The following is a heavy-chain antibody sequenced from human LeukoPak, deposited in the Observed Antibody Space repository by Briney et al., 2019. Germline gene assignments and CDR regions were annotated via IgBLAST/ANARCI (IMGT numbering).Heavy chain of an antibody. Sequence: GGSLRLSCATSGFNFNVAWMSWVRQAPGKGLEWVGRLKSKGGGETADYSAPVKGRFTISRDDSKNTLYLEMNSLKIEDTAVYFCSWELDVSFGRRLESWGQGTLVTVAS. CDR1: GFNFNVAW. CDR3: SWELDVSFGRRLES. J-gene: IGHJ4*02. CDR2: LKSKGGGETA. V-gene: IGHV3-15*01. D-gene: IGHD1-1*01.